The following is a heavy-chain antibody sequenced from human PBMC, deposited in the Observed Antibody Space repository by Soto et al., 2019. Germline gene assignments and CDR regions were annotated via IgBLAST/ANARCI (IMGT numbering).Heavy chain of an antibody. CDR1: GGSISSHY. CDR3: ARDGREASGIDV. V-gene: IGHV4-59*11. D-gene: IGHD1-26*01. CDR2: IYYRGNT. J-gene: IGHJ6*02. Sequence: QVQLEESGPGLVKPSETLSLTCTVSGGSISSHYWSWVRQDPGMGLEWIGCIYYRGNTFYNPSLKSRGTISVDTSNNQFSLKLDSVTPADTAVYYCARDGREASGIDVWGQGTAVTVSS.